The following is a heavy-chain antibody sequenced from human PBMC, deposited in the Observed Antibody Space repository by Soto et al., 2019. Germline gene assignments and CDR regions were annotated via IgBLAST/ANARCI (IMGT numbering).Heavy chain of an antibody. J-gene: IGHJ5*02. V-gene: IGHV4-61*01. CDR1: GGAVSSGTYY. CDR3: SRRHLRAQGFDP. Sequence: SETLSLTCPVSGGAVSSGTYYWSWIRQTPGKGLEWIGHIYFTGSTNYNPSLKSRVTMSLDTSRNQFSLTLSSVTAAATAAYYCSRRHLRAQGFDPWGLGTLVTVSS. CDR2: IYFTGST.